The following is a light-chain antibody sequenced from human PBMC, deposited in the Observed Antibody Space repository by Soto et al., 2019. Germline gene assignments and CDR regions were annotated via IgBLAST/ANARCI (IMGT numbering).Light chain of an antibody. CDR2: DAS. V-gene: IGKV1D-13*01. CDR3: LLFQNDPNP. J-gene: IGKJ1*01. Sequence: AIQLTQFPSSLSASVGDRVTITCRASQAISSALAWYQQKPGSAPKLLIYDASSLESGVPSRFSGSGSGTDFPRSISSLHPEVFATFSCLLFQNDPNPFRQG. CDR1: QAISSA.